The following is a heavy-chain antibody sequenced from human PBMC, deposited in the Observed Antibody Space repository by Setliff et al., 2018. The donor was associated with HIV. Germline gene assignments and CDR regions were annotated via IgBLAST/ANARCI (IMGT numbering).Heavy chain of an antibody. V-gene: IGHV4-34*08. CDR3: RVWILRDTSDI. CDR1: GATTSNDY. D-gene: IGHD1-1*01. J-gene: IGHJ3*02. CDR2: VLYNGGT. Sequence: KTSETLSLTCTVSGATTSNDYWNWIRQSPGNGLEWIGEVLYNGGTRYNPSLENRVSMSVDTSKNQFSLKLLSVTAADTAVYYCRVWILRDTSDIWGQGTVVTVSS.